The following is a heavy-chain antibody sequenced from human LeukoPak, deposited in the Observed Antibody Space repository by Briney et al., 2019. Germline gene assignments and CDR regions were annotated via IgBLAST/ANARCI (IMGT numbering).Heavy chain of an antibody. J-gene: IGHJ4*02. D-gene: IGHD4-4*01. CDR3: ASRSFNDYSTYYFDY. CDR2: NPNSGGT. V-gene: IGHV1-2*02. Sequence: NPNSGGTNYAQKFQGRVTMTRDTSISTAYMELSRLRSDDTAVYYCASRSFNDYSTYYFDYWGQGTLVTVSS.